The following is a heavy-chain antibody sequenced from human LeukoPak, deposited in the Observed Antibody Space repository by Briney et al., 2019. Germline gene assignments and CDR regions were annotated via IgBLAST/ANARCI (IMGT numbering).Heavy chain of an antibody. CDR2: INPSGGST. CDR3: ARTSSGELATITYNWFDP. Sequence: ASVKVSCKASVYTFTSYYMHWVRQAPGQGLEWMGIINPSGGSTSYAQKFQGRVTMTRDTSTSTVYMELSSLRSEDTAVYYCARTSSGELATITYNWFDPWGQGTLVTVSS. J-gene: IGHJ5*02. D-gene: IGHD1-26*01. CDR1: VYTFTSYY. V-gene: IGHV1-46*01.